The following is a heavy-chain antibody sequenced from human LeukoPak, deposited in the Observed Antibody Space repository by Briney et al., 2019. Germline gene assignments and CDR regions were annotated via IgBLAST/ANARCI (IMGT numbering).Heavy chain of an antibody. Sequence: ASVKVSCKASGYTFTSYAMNWVRQAPGQGLEWMGWINTNTGNPTYAQGFTGRFVFSLDTSVSTAYLQISSLKAEDTAVYYCARRAWAVAEYYFDYWGQGTLVTVSS. CDR2: INTNTGNP. CDR3: ARRAWAVAEYYFDY. D-gene: IGHD6-19*01. CDR1: GYTFTSYA. J-gene: IGHJ4*02. V-gene: IGHV7-4-1*02.